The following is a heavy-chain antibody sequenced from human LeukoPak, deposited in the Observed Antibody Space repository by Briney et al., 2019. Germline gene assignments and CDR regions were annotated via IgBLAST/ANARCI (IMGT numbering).Heavy chain of an antibody. V-gene: IGHV1-69*13. J-gene: IGHJ3*02. D-gene: IGHD3-22*01. CDR2: IIPIFGTA. Sequence: SVKVSCKASGGTFSSYAISWVRQAPGQGLEWMGGIIPIFGTANYAQKFQGRVTITADESTSAAYMELSSLRSEDTAVYYCAMYYYDSSGYYYFAFDIWGQGTMVTVSS. CDR1: GGTFSSYA. CDR3: AMYYYDSSGYYYFAFDI.